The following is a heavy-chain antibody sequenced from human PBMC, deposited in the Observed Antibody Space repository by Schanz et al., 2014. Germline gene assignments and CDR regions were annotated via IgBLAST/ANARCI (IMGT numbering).Heavy chain of an antibody. V-gene: IGHV3-23*04. CDR2: MYINSGST. D-gene: IGHD5-12*01. Sequence: ELQLVESGGGFVQPGGSLRLSCAASGFTFSSYVMNWVRQAPGRGLEWISSMYINSGSTQYADSVKGRFIISRDSSKNTLFLQMNSLRAEDTAVYFCARDGGRDGYNLAFDVWGQGTLVTVSS. CDR3: ARDGGRDGYNLAFDV. J-gene: IGHJ3*01. CDR1: GFTFSSYV.